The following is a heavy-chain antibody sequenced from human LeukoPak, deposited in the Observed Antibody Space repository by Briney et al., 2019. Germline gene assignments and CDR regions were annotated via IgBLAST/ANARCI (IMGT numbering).Heavy chain of an antibody. V-gene: IGHV5-51*01. D-gene: IGHD4-17*01. CDR1: GYSFTSYW. CDR3: ARSSTVTIRSGAFDI. Sequence: GESLQISCKGSGYSFTSYWIGWVRQMPGKGLEWMGIIFPGDSDTRYSPSFQGQVTISADKSISTAYLQWSSLKASDTAMYYCARSSTVTIRSGAFDIWGQGTMVTVSS. J-gene: IGHJ3*02. CDR2: IFPGDSDT.